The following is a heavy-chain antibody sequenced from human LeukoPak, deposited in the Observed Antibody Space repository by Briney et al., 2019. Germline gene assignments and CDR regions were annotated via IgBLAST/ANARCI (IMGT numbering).Heavy chain of an antibody. V-gene: IGHV3-30*04. J-gene: IGHJ4*02. Sequence: GGSLRLSCAASGLTFSSYAMHWVRQAPGKGLEWVAVISYDGSNKYYADSVKGRFTISRDNSKNTLYLQMNSLRAEDTAVYYCARARKKQVTDYWGQGTLVTVSS. CDR2: ISYDGSNK. D-gene: IGHD5-18*01. CDR1: GLTFSSYA. CDR3: ARARKKQVTDY.